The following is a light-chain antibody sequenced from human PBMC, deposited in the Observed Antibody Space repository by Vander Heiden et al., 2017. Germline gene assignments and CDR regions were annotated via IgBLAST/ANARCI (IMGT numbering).Light chain of an antibody. CDR1: QSISSY. CDR3: QQSDSTPPT. Sequence: DIQMTQSPSSLSASVGDRVTITCRASQSISSYLNWYQQKPGKAPKLLIYAASSLQSGVPSRFSGSGPGTDFTLTISSRQPEDFATYYCQQSDSTPPTF. CDR2: AAS. J-gene: IGKJ1*01. V-gene: IGKV1-39*01.